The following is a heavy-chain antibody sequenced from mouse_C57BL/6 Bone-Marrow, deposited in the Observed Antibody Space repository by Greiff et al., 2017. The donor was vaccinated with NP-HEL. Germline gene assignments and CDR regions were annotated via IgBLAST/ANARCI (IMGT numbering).Heavy chain of an antibody. CDR2: IDPSDSYT. CDR3: ARCASYSNYGYAMDY. D-gene: IGHD2-5*01. Sequence: QVQLQQPGAELVMPGASVKLSCKASGYTFTSYWMHWVKQRPGQGLEWIGEIDPSDSYTNYNQKFKGKSTLTVEKPSSTAYMQRSSLACDDSAVYYCARCASYSNYGYAMDYWGQGTSVTVSS. CDR1: GYTFTSYW. J-gene: IGHJ4*01. V-gene: IGHV1-69*01.